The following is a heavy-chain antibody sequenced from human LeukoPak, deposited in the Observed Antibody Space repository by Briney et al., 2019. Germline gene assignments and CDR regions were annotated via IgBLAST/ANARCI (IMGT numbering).Heavy chain of an antibody. CDR2: ISGYNGDT. Sequence: ASVKVSCKTSGYTFTTYGISWVRQAPGKGLEWMGWISGYNGDTKYAQNVQGRVTMTTDTSTSTAYMELRTLRSDDTAVYYCARDRRRYYSGSGSYSPDYWGQGTLVTVSS. J-gene: IGHJ4*02. CDR1: GYTFTTYG. CDR3: ARDRRRYYSGSGSYSPDY. D-gene: IGHD3-10*01. V-gene: IGHV1-18*01.